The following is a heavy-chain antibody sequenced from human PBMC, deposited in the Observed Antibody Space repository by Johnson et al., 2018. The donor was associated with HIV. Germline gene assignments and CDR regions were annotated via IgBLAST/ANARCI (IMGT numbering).Heavy chain of an antibody. J-gene: IGHJ3*02. Sequence: QMLLVESGGGVVQPGRSLRLSCVASGFTFSSYAMHWVRQAPGKGLEWVAVISYDGTNKYYADSVKGRFTISRDNSKNTLYLQMDSLRAEDTAVYYCAREDQNWNYDHVFDIWCQGTMVTVSS. V-gene: IGHV3-30*04. CDR1: GFTFSSYA. D-gene: IGHD1-7*01. CDR2: ISYDGTNK. CDR3: AREDQNWNYDHVFDI.